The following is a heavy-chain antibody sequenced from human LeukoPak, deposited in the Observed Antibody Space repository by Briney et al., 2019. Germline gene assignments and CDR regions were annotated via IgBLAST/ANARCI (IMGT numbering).Heavy chain of an antibody. V-gene: IGHV3-21*01. J-gene: IGHJ6*02. CDR1: GFTFSTYS. CDR3: ARDSTYYYGMDV. CDR2: ISSSGSFV. Sequence: GGSLRLSCAASGFTFSTYSMNWVRQAPGKGLEWVSSISSSGSFVYYADSVTGRCTISRDNAKNSLYLQVSSLRAEDTAVYYCARDSTYYYGMDVWGQGTTVTVSS.